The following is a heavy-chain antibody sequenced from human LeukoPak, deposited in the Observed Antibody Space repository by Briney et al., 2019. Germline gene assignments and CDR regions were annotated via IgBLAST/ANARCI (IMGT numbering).Heavy chain of an antibody. V-gene: IGHV3-11*04. J-gene: IGHJ4*02. CDR3: ARDVEQWLVRVYYFDY. Sequence: GGSLRLSCAASGFTFSDYYMSWIRQAPGKGLEWVSYISSDGNSIYYADSVKGRFTISRDNAKNSLYLQMNSLRDEDTAVYYCARDVEQWLVRVYYFDYWGRGTLVTVSS. CDR2: ISSDGNSI. D-gene: IGHD6-19*01. CDR1: GFTFSDYY.